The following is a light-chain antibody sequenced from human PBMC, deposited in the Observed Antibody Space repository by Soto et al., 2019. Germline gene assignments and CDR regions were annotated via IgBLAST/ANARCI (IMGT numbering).Light chain of an antibody. CDR2: AAS. V-gene: IGKV1-17*01. Sequence: DIQMTQSPSSLSASVGDRVTITCRASQGIRDALGWYQQKPGKAPKRLIYAASSLQSGVPSRFSGSGSGTEFTFTISSLQPEDFATYYYLQHNSYPQTFGQGTKVEIK. J-gene: IGKJ1*01. CDR1: QGIRDA. CDR3: LQHNSYPQT.